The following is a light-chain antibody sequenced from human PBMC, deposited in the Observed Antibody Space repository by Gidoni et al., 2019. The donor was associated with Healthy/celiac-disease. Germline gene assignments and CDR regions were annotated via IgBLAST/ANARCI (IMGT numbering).Light chain of an antibody. Sequence: DIQMTHSPSSLSASVGDRVTITCRASQGISNSLAWYQQKPGKVPKLLLYAASRLESGVPSRFSGSGSGTDYTLTISSLQPEDFATYYCQQYYSTPYTFGQGTKLEIK. CDR2: AAS. V-gene: IGKV1-NL1*01. CDR1: QGISNS. CDR3: QQYYSTPYT. J-gene: IGKJ2*01.